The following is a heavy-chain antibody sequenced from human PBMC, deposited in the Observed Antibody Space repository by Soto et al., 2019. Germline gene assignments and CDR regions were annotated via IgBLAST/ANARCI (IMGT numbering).Heavy chain of an antibody. CDR1: GFTFSNAW. V-gene: IGHV3-15*07. CDR2: IKSKTDGGTT. Sequence: EVQLVESGGGLVKPGGSLRLSCAASGFTFSNAWMNWVSQAPGKGLEWVGRIKSKTDGGTTDYAAPVKGRFTISRDDSKNTLYLQMNSLKTEDTAVYYCTTEDHYYDSSGDYGSDYWGQGTLVTVSS. D-gene: IGHD3-22*01. J-gene: IGHJ4*02. CDR3: TTEDHYYDSSGDYGSDY.